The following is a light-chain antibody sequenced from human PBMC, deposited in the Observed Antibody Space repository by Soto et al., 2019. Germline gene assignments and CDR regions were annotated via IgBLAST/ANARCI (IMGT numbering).Light chain of an antibody. J-gene: IGKJ1*01. CDR2: GAS. CDR1: QSVSRSY. V-gene: IGKV3-20*01. Sequence: EIVLTQSPGTLSLSPGGRATLSSRASQSVSRSYLGWYQQKPGQAPRLLMYGASIRAAGVPDRFSGSGSGTEFTLTISRLEPEDFTVYYCHHYETFGQGTKVDIK. CDR3: HHYET.